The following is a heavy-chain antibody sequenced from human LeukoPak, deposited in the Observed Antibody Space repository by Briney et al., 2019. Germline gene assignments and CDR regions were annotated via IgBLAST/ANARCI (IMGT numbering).Heavy chain of an antibody. CDR2: ISYDGSNK. V-gene: IGHV3-30-3*01. CDR3: VRGSYGAYDY. CDR1: GFTFSSYA. D-gene: IGHD4-17*01. Sequence: GGSLRLSCAASGFTFSSYAMHWVCQAPGKGLEWVAVISYDGSNKYYADSVKGRFTISRDNSKNSLYLQMNSLRAEDTAVYYCVRGSYGAYDYWGQGSLVTVSS. J-gene: IGHJ4*02.